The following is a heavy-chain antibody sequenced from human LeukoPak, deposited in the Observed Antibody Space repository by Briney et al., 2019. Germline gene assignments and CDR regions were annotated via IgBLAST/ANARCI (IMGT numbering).Heavy chain of an antibody. CDR2: ISSNGGST. D-gene: IGHD6-13*01. J-gene: IGHJ6*02. Sequence: GGSLRLPCSASGFTFSSYAMHWVRQAPGKGLEYVSAISSNGGSTYYADSVKGRFTISRDNSKNTLYLQMSSLRAEDTAVYYCVKRIAAASMDVWGQGTTVTVSS. V-gene: IGHV3-64D*06. CDR1: GFTFSSYA. CDR3: VKRIAAASMDV.